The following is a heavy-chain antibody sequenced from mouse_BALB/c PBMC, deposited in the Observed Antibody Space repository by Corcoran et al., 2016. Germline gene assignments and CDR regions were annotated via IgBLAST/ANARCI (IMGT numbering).Heavy chain of an antibody. J-gene: IGHJ3*01. CDR3: ARRSLTFAY. Sequence: QIQLVQSGPELKKPGDTVKISCKASGYTFTNYGMNWVQQAPGKGLKWRGWINTYTGEPTYADDFKGRFAFSLETSASTAYLQINNLKNEDTATYFCARRSLTFAYWGQGTLVTVSA. V-gene: IGHV9-3-1*01. CDR1: GYTFTNYG. CDR2: INTYTGEP.